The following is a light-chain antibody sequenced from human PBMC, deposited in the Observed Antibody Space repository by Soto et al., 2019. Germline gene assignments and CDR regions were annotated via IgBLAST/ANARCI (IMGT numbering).Light chain of an antibody. V-gene: IGKV1-5*01. J-gene: IGKJ1*01. CDR1: QSINSW. CDR3: QQDHSYSWT. CDR2: DAS. Sequence: DIQMTPSPSTLSASVGDRVTITCRASQSINSWLAWYQQKPGKAPKLLIYDASSLESGVPSRFSGSGSGTEFTLTISSLQPDDFATYYCQQDHSYSWTVGQGTKVEIK.